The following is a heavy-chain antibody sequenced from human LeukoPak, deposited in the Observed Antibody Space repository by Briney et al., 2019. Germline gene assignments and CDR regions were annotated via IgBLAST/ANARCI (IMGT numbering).Heavy chain of an antibody. CDR3: ARNGFVWASGIDYGWFDS. Sequence: PGGSLRLSCAASGFTFSSYWMSWVRQAPGKGLEWVANMKQDGSDKSYVDSVRGRFTVARDTAKNLLYLQMNSLRVEDTAVYYCARNGFVWASGIDYGWFDSWGQGTLVTASS. V-gene: IGHV3-7*05. J-gene: IGHJ5*01. CDR1: GFTFSSYW. CDR2: MKQDGSDK. D-gene: IGHD4-17*01.